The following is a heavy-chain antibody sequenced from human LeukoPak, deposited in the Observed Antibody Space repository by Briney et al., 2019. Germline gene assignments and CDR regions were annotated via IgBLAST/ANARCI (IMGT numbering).Heavy chain of an antibody. Sequence: SETLSLTCTVSGGSITSSSYYWGCILQPPGKGLECIGNIYYSGTAYYNPSLKSRVTMSVDTSKNQFSLELSSVSAADTAVYYCARVTRFDYSSGWYDYWGQGTLVTVSS. CDR3: ARVTRFDYSSGWYDY. CDR1: GGSITSSSYY. V-gene: IGHV4-39*07. J-gene: IGHJ4*02. CDR2: IYYSGTA. D-gene: IGHD6-19*01.